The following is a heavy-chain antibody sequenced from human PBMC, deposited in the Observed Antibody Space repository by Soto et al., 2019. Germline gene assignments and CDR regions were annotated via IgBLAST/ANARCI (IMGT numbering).Heavy chain of an antibody. J-gene: IGHJ4*02. V-gene: IGHV4-34*01. CDR2: INHSGST. Sequence: ASETLSLTCAVYGGSFSGYYWSWIRQPPGKGLEWIGEINHSGSTNYNPSLKSRVTISVDTSKNQFSLKLSSVTAADTAVYYCARGVGANFDYWGQGTLVTVSS. CDR3: ARGVGANFDY. D-gene: IGHD1-26*01. CDR1: GGSFSGYY.